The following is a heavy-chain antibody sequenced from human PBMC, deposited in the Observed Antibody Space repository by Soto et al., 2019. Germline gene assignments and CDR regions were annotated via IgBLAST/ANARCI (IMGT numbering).Heavy chain of an antibody. D-gene: IGHD2-2*01. J-gene: IGHJ5*02. Sequence: QVQLQDSGPGLVKPSETLSLTCTVSGVSVSSGSYYWSWIRQPPGKGLEWIGYIYYSGITNYNPSLQSRGTISVDTSTHQCSLKLSSVTAADTAVYYVAARVPAGWFDPWGQGTLVTVSS. V-gene: IGHV4-61*01. CDR1: GVSVSSGSYY. CDR2: IYYSGIT. CDR3: AARVPAGWFDP.